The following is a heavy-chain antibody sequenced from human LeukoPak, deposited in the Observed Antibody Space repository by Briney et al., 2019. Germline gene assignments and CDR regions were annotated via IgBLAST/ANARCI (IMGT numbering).Heavy chain of an antibody. CDR2: ISYSGST. V-gene: IGHV4-59*01. D-gene: IGHD3-22*01. CDR3: ARGGHYYDSSGYYPPRVYYFDY. J-gene: IGHJ4*02. CDR1: GGSISGYY. Sequence: SETLSLTCTVSGGSISGYYWSWIRQPPGRGLEWIGYISYSGSTNYNPSLKSRVTISVDTSKNQFSLKLSSVTAADTAVYYCARGGHYYDSSGYYPPRVYYFDYWGQGTLVTVSS.